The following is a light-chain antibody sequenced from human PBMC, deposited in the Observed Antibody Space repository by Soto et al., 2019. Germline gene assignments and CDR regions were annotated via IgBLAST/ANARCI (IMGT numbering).Light chain of an antibody. J-gene: IGLJ3*02. CDR3: SSYTSRSTWV. V-gene: IGLV2-14*01. CDR2: GVS. CDR1: SIDIGGYNY. Sequence: QSALTQPASVSGSPGQSITISCTGTSIDIGGYNYVSWDQQHPGKAPKLMIYGVSNRHSGVSNRFSGSRSANTAYLPISGLQAEDEADYYCSSYTSRSTWVFRGGTQLAGL.